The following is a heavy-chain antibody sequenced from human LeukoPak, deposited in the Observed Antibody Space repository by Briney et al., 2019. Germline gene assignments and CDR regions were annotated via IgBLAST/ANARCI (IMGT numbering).Heavy chain of an antibody. CDR3: ARGRKNIVVVVAVPFDY. D-gene: IGHD2-15*01. Sequence: SETLSLTCAAYGGSFSGYYWSWIRQPPGKGLEWIGEINQSGSTNYNPSRKSRVTTSVDTSKNHFFLRLSSVTAADTAVYYCARGRKNIVVVVAVPFDYWGQGTLVTVSS. J-gene: IGHJ4*02. CDR2: INQSGST. V-gene: IGHV4-34*01. CDR1: GGSFSGYY.